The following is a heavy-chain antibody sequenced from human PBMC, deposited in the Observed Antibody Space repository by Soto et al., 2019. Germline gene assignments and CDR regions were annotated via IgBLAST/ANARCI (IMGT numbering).Heavy chain of an antibody. Sequence: QVQLVQSGAEVKKPGSSVKVSCKASGGTFSTYTIIWVRQAPGQGLEWMGRILPMLDITNSAQRFQGRVTINADTSTSPAYLELSSLRSEDTAVYYCTLGSWSAETFDIWGRGTMVTVSS. V-gene: IGHV1-69*02. CDR2: ILPMLDIT. D-gene: IGHD6-13*01. J-gene: IGHJ3*02. CDR3: TLGSWSAETFDI. CDR1: GGTFSTYT.